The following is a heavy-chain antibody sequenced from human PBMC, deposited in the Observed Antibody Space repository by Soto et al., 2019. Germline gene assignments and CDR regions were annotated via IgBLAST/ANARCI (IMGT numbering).Heavy chain of an antibody. D-gene: IGHD2-15*01. CDR1: GFTFSSHA. CDR2: ISGGSEGA. CDR3: ARDLWWYLR. V-gene: IGHV3-23*01. J-gene: IGHJ4*02. Sequence: EVQLLESGGGLVQPGGALRLSCAASGFTFSSHAMSWVRQAPGKGLEWISSISGGSEGAYYADSVKGRFTISRDNSKNTLYLQMNSVRVEATAVYYCARDLWWYLRWGQGTLVTVSS.